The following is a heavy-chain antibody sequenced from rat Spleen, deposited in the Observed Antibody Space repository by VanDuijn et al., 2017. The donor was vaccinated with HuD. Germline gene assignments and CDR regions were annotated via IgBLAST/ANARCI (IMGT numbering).Heavy chain of an antibody. Sequence: QVQLMESGPGLVQPSETLSLTCTVSGFSLTNYNVHWVRQPPGKGLEWMGVMWSGGSTDYNSALKSRLSISRDTSKNQVFLKMNSLQTEDTAIYYCTRQDRYNYYFDYWGQGVMVTVSS. CDR2: MWSGGST. CDR1: GFSLTNYN. CDR3: TRQDRYNYYFDY. D-gene: IGHD1-5*01. J-gene: IGHJ2*01. V-gene: IGHV2-45*01.